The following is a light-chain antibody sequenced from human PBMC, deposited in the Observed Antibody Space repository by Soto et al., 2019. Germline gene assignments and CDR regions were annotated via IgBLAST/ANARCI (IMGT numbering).Light chain of an antibody. J-gene: IGLJ2*01. CDR3: SSYAGSINFLVA. CDR2: EVS. V-gene: IGLV2-8*01. CDR1: SSDVGGYNY. Sequence: QSALTQPPSASGSPGQSVTISCTGTSSDVGGYNYVSWYQQHPGKAPKLMIYEVSKRPSGVPDRFSGSKSGNTASLTVSGLQAEDEADYYCSSYAGSINFLVAFGGGTKLTVL.